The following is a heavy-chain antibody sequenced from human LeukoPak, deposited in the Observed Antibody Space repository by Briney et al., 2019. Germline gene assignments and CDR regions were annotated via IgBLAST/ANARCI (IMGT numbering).Heavy chain of an antibody. CDR2: INHSGST. D-gene: IGHD3-22*01. CDR1: GGSFSGYY. J-gene: IGHJ5*02. V-gene: IGHV4-34*01. Sequence: SETLSLTCAVYGGSFSGYYWSWIRQPPGKGLEWIGEINHSGSTNYNPSLKSRVTISVDTSKNQFSLKLSSVTAEDTAVYYCARGGGWRRHYYDSSGYSQENWFDPWGQGTLVTVSS. CDR3: ARGGGWRRHYYDSSGYSQENWFDP.